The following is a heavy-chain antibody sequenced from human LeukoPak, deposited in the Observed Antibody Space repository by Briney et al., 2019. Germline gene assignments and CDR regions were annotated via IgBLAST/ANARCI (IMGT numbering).Heavy chain of an antibody. CDR3: ARALNDAFDI. Sequence: GGSLRLYCAASGFTFSDYYMGWIRQAPGKGPEWISYITSSGSSVYYPDSVKGRFTISRDNAKNSLFLQINSLRAEDTAMFYCARALNDAFDIWGQGTMVTVSS. CDR1: GFTFSDYY. V-gene: IGHV3-11*01. J-gene: IGHJ3*02. CDR2: ITSSGSSV.